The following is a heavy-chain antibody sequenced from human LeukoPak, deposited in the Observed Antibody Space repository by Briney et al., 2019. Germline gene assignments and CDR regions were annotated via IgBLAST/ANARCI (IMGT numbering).Heavy chain of an antibody. Sequence: GGSLRLSCAASGFTFSSYGMSWVRQAPGKGLEWVSAISGSGGSTNYADSVKGRFTISRDNSKNTLYLQMNSLRAEDTAVYYCAKAGYSGSYYAFDYWGQGTLVTVSS. CDR3: AKAGYSGSYYAFDY. CDR2: ISGSGGST. CDR1: GFTFSSYG. D-gene: IGHD1-26*01. V-gene: IGHV3-23*01. J-gene: IGHJ4*02.